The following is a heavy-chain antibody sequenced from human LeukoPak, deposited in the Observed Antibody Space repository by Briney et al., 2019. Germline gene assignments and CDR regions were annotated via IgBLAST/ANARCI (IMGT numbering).Heavy chain of an antibody. J-gene: IGHJ4*02. CDR3: ARSRITMVRGVDY. V-gene: IGHV3-74*01. CDR1: GFTFSSYW. Sequence: GGSLRLSSAASGFTFSSYWMHWVRRAPGKVLVWVSRINSDGSSTSYADSVKGRFTISRDNAKNTLYLQMNSLRAEDTAVYYCARSRITMVRGVDYWGQGTLVTVSS. D-gene: IGHD3-10*01. CDR2: INSDGSST.